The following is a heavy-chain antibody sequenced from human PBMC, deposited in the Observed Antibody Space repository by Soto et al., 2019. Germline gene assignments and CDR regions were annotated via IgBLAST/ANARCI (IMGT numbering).Heavy chain of an antibody. V-gene: IGHV4-34*01. Sequence: PSETLSINCAVYGGSVSGYYWSWIRQPPGKGLEWIGEINHSGSTNYNPSLKSRVTISVDTSKNQFSLKLSSVTAADTAVYYCARVLRYFDWLLVHRWFDPWGQGTLVTVSS. CDR2: INHSGST. J-gene: IGHJ5*02. CDR1: GGSVSGYY. D-gene: IGHD3-9*01. CDR3: ARVLRYFDWLLVHRWFDP.